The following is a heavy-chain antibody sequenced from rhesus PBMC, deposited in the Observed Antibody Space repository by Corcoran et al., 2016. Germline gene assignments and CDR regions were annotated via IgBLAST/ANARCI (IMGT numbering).Heavy chain of an antibody. V-gene: IGHV4-143*01. D-gene: IGHD3S6*01. CDR1: GGSISGYSY. Sequence: QVQLQESGPGLVPPSETLSLTCTFSGGSISGYSYWRWSLHSPRKGLEWIGGIYGHCANTNYNPSLKSRVTISKDTSKDQFSLKWTSVAAADTAVYYCVRQPHPGWYFDIWGPGTPITISS. CDR2: IYGHCANT. J-gene: IGHJ2*01. CDR3: VRQPHPGWYFDI.